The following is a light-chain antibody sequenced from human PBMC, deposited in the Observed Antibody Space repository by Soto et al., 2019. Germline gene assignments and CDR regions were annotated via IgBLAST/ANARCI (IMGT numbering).Light chain of an antibody. J-gene: IGLJ2*01. Sequence: SYELTQPPSVSVAPGKKARITCGENNIGSKSVHWYQQKPGQAPVLIIYYDSDRPSGIPERFSGSNSGNTATLTISRVEAGDEADYYCQVWDTSTDHVVFGGGTKVTVL. V-gene: IGLV3-21*04. CDR3: QVWDTSTDHVV. CDR2: YDS. CDR1: NIGSKS.